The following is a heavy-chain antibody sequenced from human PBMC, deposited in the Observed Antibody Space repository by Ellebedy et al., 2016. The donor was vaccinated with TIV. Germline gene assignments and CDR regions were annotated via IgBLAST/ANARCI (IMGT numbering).Heavy chain of an antibody. Sequence: GESLKISCKGSGYTFTGYWITWVRQVPGKGLEWMGRIDPSDSHTNYSPSFQGHVIISADKSISTAYLQWSSLKASDTAMYYCARHGGYSFSPLNYWGQGTLVTVSS. CDR3: ARHGGYSFSPLNY. D-gene: IGHD2-2*02. CDR1: GYTFTGYW. CDR2: IDPSDSHT. J-gene: IGHJ4*02. V-gene: IGHV5-10-1*01.